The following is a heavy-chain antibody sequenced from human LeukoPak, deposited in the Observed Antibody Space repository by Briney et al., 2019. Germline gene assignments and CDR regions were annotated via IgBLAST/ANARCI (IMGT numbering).Heavy chain of an antibody. CDR2: IYYSGST. CDR1: GGSISSDSYY. D-gene: IGHD6-19*01. J-gene: IGHJ4*02. Sequence: SSETLSLTCTVSGGSISSDSYYWAWIRQPPGKGLEWIASIYYSGSTYYNPSLKSRVTISVDTSRNQFSLKLSSVTAADTAVYYCASLAVAGLSEGYWGQGTLVIVSS. CDR3: ASLAVAGLSEGY. V-gene: IGHV4-39*01.